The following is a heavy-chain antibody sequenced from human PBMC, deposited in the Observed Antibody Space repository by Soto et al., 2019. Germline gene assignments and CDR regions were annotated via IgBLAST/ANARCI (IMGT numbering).Heavy chain of an antibody. J-gene: IGHJ6*03. CDR1: GFTFSNAW. Sequence: PGGSLRLSCAASGFTFSNAWMSWVRQAPGKGPEWVGRIKSKTDGGTTDYAAPVKGRFTISRDDSKNTLYLQMNSLKTEDTAVYYCTTAAGLGFPDYYYYMDVWGKGTTVTVSS. CDR3: TTAAGLGFPDYYYYMDV. D-gene: IGHD6-19*01. CDR2: IKSKTDGGTT. V-gene: IGHV3-15*01.